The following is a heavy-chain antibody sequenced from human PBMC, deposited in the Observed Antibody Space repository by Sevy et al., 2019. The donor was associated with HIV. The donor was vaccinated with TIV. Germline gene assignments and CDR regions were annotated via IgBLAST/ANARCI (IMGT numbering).Heavy chain of an antibody. Sequence: GGSLRLSCAASGFSFTSYAMNWVRQAPGKGLEWVSTISGSGDNTYFADSVKGRFTISRDNFKSTLYLQMNSLRDEDTAVYYCAKAKDGSVGYYNVYYNGMDVWGQGTTVTVSS. CDR3: AKAKDGSVGYYNVYYNGMDV. D-gene: IGHD3-10*01. CDR1: GFSFTSYA. CDR2: ISGSGDNT. V-gene: IGHV3-23*01. J-gene: IGHJ6*02.